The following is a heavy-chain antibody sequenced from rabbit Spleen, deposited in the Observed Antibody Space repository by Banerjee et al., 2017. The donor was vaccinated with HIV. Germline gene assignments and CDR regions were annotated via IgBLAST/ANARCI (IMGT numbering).Heavy chain of an antibody. CDR3: AREVLYAAYAGFGDASIYYFDL. J-gene: IGHJ4*01. CDR1: GFSFSSGYD. V-gene: IGHV1S40*01. CDR2: ISAGSSGST. Sequence: QSLEESGGGLVQPGASLTLTCKASGFSFSSGYDMCWVRQAPGKGLEWIACISAGSSGSTYYASWAKGRFTISKTSSTTVTLQMTSLTAADTATYFCAREVLYAAYAGFGDASIYYFDLWGQGTLVTVS. D-gene: IGHD4-2*01.